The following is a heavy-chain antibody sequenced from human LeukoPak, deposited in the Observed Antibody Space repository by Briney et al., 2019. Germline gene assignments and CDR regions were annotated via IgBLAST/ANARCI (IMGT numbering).Heavy chain of an antibody. D-gene: IGHD3-10*01. CDR2: IYSGGRT. Sequence: GGSLRLSCAASGFTVSSNYMSWVRQAPGKGLGWVSVIYSGGRTYYADSVKGRFTISRDNSKNTLYLQMNSLRAEDTAVYYCASGSGSYRTPYYYMDVWGTGTTVTVSS. CDR1: GFTVSSNY. V-gene: IGHV3-53*01. J-gene: IGHJ6*03. CDR3: ASGSGSYRTPYYYMDV.